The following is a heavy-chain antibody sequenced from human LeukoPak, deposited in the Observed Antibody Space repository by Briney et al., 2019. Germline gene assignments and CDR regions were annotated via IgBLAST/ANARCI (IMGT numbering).Heavy chain of an antibody. V-gene: IGHV3-43D*04. CDR1: GFTFDDYA. D-gene: IGHD2-21*02. CDR3: AIRVVVVTVLFTGFVS. J-gene: IGHJ4*02. Sequence: GGXLRLSCAASGFTFDDYAMHWVRQARGKGVEGVARISWDGGSTYYADSVKGRFTISRDKRKKSLYMQMNRLRDEDTALYYCAIRVVVVTVLFTGFVSSGPGTLVTVSS. CDR2: ISWDGGST.